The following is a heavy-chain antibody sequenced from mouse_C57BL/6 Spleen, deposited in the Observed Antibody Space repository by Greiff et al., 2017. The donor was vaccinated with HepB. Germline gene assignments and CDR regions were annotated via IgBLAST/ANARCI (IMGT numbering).Heavy chain of an antibody. CDR1: GYTFTSYW. V-gene: IGHV1-55*01. CDR3: AREDGNYGAMDY. J-gene: IGHJ4*01. CDR2: IYPGSGST. Sequence: QVQLQQPGAELVKPGASVKMSCKASGYTFTSYWITWVKQRPGQGLEWIGDIYPGSGSTNYNEKFKSKATLTVDTSSRTAYMQLSSLTSEDSAVYYCAREDGNYGAMDYWGQGTSVTVSS. D-gene: IGHD2-1*01.